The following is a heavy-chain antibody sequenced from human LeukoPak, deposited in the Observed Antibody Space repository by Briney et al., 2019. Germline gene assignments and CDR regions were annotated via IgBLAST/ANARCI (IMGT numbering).Heavy chain of an antibody. CDR1: GVSISNYY. V-gene: IGHV4-4*07. D-gene: IGHD2-15*01. J-gene: IGHJ3*02. CDR2: KYARGNS. CDR3: ARGRYCSADICTGGDSFDI. Sequence: RPSETLSLTCTVSGVSISNYYWSWIRQPAGKGLEWLGRKYARGNSNYNPPVQSRVTMSVDTSKNQFSLKLRSVTAADTAVYYCARGRYCSADICTGGDSFDIWGQGTMVSVSP.